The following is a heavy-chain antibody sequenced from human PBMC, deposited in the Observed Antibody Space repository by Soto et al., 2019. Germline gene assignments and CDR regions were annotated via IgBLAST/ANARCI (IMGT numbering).Heavy chain of an antibody. J-gene: IGHJ5*02. CDR1: GGSFSGYY. CDR3: ARRRGGSQPKGPWFDP. V-gene: IGHV4-34*01. Sequence: SETLSLTCAVYGGSFSGYYWSWIRQPPGKGLEWIGEINHSGSTNYNPSLKSRVTISVDTSKNQFSLKLSSVTAADTAVYYCARRRGGSQPKGPWFDPWGQGTLVTVSS. CDR2: INHSGST. D-gene: IGHD3-10*01.